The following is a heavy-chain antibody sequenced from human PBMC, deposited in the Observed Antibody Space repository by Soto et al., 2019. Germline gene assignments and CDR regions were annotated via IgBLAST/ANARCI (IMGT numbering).Heavy chain of an antibody. CDR2: IRTKTDDEAT. CDR3: AKGALTGTFFDS. CDR1: GFTFNYAW. Sequence: EVQLVESGGGLVKPGESLRLSCTASGFTFNYAWMSWVRQAPGKGLEWVARIRTKTDDEATDYAAPVKGRFSVSRDDSKNTVHLQMNSLKTEDTAVYYCAKGALTGTFFDSWGQGILVTVSS. D-gene: IGHD3-10*01. J-gene: IGHJ4*02. V-gene: IGHV3-15*01.